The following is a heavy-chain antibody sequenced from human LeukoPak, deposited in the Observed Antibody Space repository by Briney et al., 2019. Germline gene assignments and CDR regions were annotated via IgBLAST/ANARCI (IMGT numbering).Heavy chain of an antibody. CDR3: ARQRGYHYDSTTNRFSDL. V-gene: IGHV4-39*01. CDR1: GLTFSSYS. Sequence: GSLRLSCAASGLTFSSYSMSWVRQAPGKGLEWIGSIYYSGSTYYNPSLKSRVTISVDTSKNQFSLKLSSVTAADTAVYYCARQRGYHYDSTTNRFSDLWGQGTRVTVSS. J-gene: IGHJ5*02. CDR2: IYYSGST. D-gene: IGHD3-22*01.